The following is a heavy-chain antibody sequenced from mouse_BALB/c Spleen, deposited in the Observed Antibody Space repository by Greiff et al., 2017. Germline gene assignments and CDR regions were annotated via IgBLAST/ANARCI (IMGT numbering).Heavy chain of an antibody. CDR3: ARERFTTVGDY. V-gene: IGHV1-7*01. CDR2: INPSTGYT. J-gene: IGHJ2*01. CDR1: GYTFTSYW. D-gene: IGHD1-1*01. Sequence: VQLQQSGAELAKPGASVKMSCKASGYTFTSYWMHWVKQRPGQGLEWIGYINPSTGYTEYNQKFKDKATLTADKSSSTAYMQLSSLTSEDSAVYYCARERFTTVGDYWGQGTTLTVSS.